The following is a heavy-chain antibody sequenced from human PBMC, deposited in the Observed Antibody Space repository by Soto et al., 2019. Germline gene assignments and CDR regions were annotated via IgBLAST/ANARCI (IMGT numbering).Heavy chain of an antibody. CDR2: IIPMFGTA. D-gene: IGHD6-13*01. Sequence: SVKVSCKASGDTFSSYAINWVRQAPGQGLEWMGGIIPMFGTANYAQKFKGRVTITAGESTSTVYMELSSLRSEDTAVYYCATRSGTAMDVWGQGTTVTVSS. J-gene: IGHJ6*02. CDR1: GDTFSSYA. V-gene: IGHV1-69*13. CDR3: ATRSGTAMDV.